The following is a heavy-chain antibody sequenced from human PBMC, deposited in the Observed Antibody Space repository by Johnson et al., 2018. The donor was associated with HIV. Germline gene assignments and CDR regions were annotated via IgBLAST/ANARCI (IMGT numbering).Heavy chain of an antibody. D-gene: IGHD2-21*01. Sequence: VQLVESGGGLVKPGGSLRLSCAASGFTFSDYYMIWIRQAPGKGLEWVGRIKSKPDGGTTDYAAPVKGRFTISRDDSKNTLYLQMNSRKTEDTAVYYFSTGGPYCGDVCYSRGGSDIWGQGTMVTVSS. CDR2: IKSKPDGGTT. V-gene: IGHV3-15*01. CDR1: GFTFSDYY. CDR3: STGGPYCGDVCYSRGGSDI. J-gene: IGHJ3*02.